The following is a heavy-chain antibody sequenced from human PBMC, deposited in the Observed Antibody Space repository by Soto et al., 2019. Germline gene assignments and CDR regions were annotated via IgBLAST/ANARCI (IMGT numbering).Heavy chain of an antibody. V-gene: IGHV4-31*03. CDR1: GASISIGGYY. CDR2: IYNRERT. J-gene: IGHJ3*02. D-gene: IGHD2-15*01. Sequence: QVQLQESGPGLVKPSRTLSLTCTVSGASISIGGYYWTWIRHQPGKGLEWIGNIYNRERTYYTPSQKSGVPISLDTSQNIFSLQLSSVPAADTADYYCARDMDCRGRSCYRNDAFEICGQGTIVTVSS. CDR3: ARDMDCRGRSCYRNDAFEI.